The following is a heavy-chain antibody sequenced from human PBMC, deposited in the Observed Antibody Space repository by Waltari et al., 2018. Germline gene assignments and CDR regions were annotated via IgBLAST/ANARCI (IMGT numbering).Heavy chain of an antibody. V-gene: IGHV4-39*07. CDR1: GGSITHTTYY. J-gene: IGHJ4*02. D-gene: IGHD2-15*01. Sequence: QLQLQESGPGLVKPSETLSLTCTASGGSITHTTYYWGWIRQPPGKGLEWVGSIDYSGSTHYCPSLESRITIEVDTSKNQFSLKLTSVSAADTAVYYCARHGGGPYFFDNWGQGTLVTVSS. CDR3: ARHGGGPYFFDN. CDR2: IDYSGST.